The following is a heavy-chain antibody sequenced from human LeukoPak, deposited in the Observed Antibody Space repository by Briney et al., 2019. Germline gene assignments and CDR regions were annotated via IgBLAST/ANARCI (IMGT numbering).Heavy chain of an antibody. CDR2: IYYTGST. Sequence: PSETLSLTCTVSGGSISSYYWSWIRHPPGKGLEWIGYIYYTGSTNYNPSLKSRVTISVDTSKNQSSLKLSSVTAADTAVYYCARRVAVAGPLDYWGQATLVPVSS. V-gene: IGHV4-59*08. D-gene: IGHD6-19*01. J-gene: IGHJ4*02. CDR3: ARRVAVAGPLDY. CDR1: GGSISSYY.